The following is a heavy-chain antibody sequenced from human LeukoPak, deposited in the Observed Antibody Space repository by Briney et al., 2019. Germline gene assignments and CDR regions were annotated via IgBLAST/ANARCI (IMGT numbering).Heavy chain of an antibody. CDR2: IFYSGIT. CDR1: GDSITSYF. V-gene: IGHV4-59*01. Sequence: SETLSLTCTVSGDSITSYFWSWIRQPPGKGLEWVGYIFYSGITNYNPSLKSRVTISVDTSKNQFSLKLSSVTTADTAVYYCARGNWFDPWGQGTLVTVAS. CDR3: ARGNWFDP. J-gene: IGHJ5*02.